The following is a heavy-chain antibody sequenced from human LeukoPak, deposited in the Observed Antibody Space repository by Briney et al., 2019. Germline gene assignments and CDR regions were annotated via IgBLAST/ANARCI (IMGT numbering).Heavy chain of an antibody. J-gene: IGHJ4*02. V-gene: IGHV1-2*02. CDR2: INPNSGGT. Sequence: ASVKVSCKASGYTFTGYYMHWVRQATGQGLEWMGWINPNSGGTNYAQKFQGRVTMTRDTSISTAYMELSRLRSDDTAVYYCARAYCGGDCYPNFDYWGQGTLVTVSS. CDR1: GYTFTGYY. D-gene: IGHD2-21*02. CDR3: ARAYCGGDCYPNFDY.